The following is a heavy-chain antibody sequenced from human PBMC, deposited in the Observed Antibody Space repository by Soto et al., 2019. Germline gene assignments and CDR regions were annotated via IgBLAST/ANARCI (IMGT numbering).Heavy chain of an antibody. CDR1: GFIFSSYA. V-gene: IGHV3-23*01. D-gene: IGHD6-19*01. Sequence: EVQLLESGGGLVQPGGSLRLSCAASGFIFSSYALTWVRQAPGKGLEWVSAISGSGGGTYYADSVKGRFTISRDNSKNTLYLQMNSLRAEDTAIYYCARLRGFTSGSSEDWGQGALVTVSS. CDR2: ISGSGGGT. CDR3: ARLRGFTSGSSED. J-gene: IGHJ4*01.